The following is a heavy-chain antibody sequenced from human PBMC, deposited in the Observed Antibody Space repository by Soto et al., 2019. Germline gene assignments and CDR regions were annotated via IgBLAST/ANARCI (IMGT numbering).Heavy chain of an antibody. CDR3: ARAITFGGVIVMSRSRIRGPFDY. J-gene: IGHJ4*02. Sequence: QVQLVQSGAEVKKPGASVKVSCKASGYTFTSYGISWVRQAPGQGLEWMGWISAYNGNTNYAQKLQGRVTMTTDASTSTAYMELRSLRSDDTAVYYCARAITFGGVIVMSRSRIRGPFDYWGQGTLVTVSS. CDR1: GYTFTSYG. V-gene: IGHV1-18*01. CDR2: ISAYNGNT. D-gene: IGHD3-16*02.